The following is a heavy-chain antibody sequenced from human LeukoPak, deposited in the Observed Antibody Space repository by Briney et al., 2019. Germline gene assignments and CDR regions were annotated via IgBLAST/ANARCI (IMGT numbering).Heavy chain of an antibody. V-gene: IGHV5-51*01. D-gene: IGHD6-6*01. CDR2: IYPGDSDT. CDR1: GYTFTGDW. Sequence: GESLKISCKASGYTFTGDWIGWVRQMPGKGLEWMGIIYPGDSDTKYNAPFQGQVTISADKSISTAYLQWSSLKASDTAMYYCARRAEYSSLLSLDYWGQGTLVTVSS. CDR3: ARRAEYSSLLSLDY. J-gene: IGHJ4*02.